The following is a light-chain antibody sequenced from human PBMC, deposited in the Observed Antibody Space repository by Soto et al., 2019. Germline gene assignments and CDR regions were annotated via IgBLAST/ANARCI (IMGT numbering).Light chain of an antibody. CDR3: HQYDRGSHT. V-gene: IGKV3-20*01. Sequence: EIGWTPYTGTLSLSPGERATLSCRAGHGVSSSYLAWYQQKPGQAPRLLIYGASCRATGIPDRFSGSGSGTDFTLTTIRLVHEDFSVYYCHQYDRGSHTFGQGRWWIS. J-gene: IGKJ1*01. CDR1: HGVSSSY. CDR2: GAS.